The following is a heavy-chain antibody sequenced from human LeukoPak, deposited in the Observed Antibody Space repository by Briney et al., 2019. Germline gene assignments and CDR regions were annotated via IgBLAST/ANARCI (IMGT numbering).Heavy chain of an antibody. CDR3: AKGRFKYYYDSSGYLTWGHAFDI. J-gene: IGHJ3*02. Sequence: YADSVKGRFTISRDNSKNTLYLQMNSLRAEDTAVYYCAKGRFKYYYDSSGYLTWGHAFDIWGQGTMVTVSS. V-gene: IGHV3-23*01. D-gene: IGHD3-22*01.